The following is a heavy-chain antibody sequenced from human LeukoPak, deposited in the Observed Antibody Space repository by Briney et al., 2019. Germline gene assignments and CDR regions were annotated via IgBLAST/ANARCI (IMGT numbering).Heavy chain of an antibody. CDR3: ARGIAISTSGWYDTFDY. Sequence: GGSLRLSCAASGFTFSDSAMYWVRQAPGKGLEFVSVISTNGDRTYYADSVKRRFTISRDNSKNTLFLQMGRLRADDMAVYYCARGIAISTSGWYDTFDYWGQGALVTISS. CDR2: ISTNGDRT. V-gene: IGHV3-64*02. J-gene: IGHJ4*02. CDR1: GFTFSDSA. D-gene: IGHD6-19*01.